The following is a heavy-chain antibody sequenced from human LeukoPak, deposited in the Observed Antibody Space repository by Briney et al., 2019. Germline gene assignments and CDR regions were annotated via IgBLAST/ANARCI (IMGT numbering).Heavy chain of an antibody. CDR1: GFTFSSYS. D-gene: IGHD6-13*01. CDR2: ISSSSSYI. J-gene: IGHJ4*02. V-gene: IGHV3-21*01. CDR3: ASQYSSTPSSDY. Sequence: GGSLRLSCAASGFTFSSYSMNWVLQAPGKGLEWVSSISSSSSYIYYADSVKGRFTISRDNAKNSLYLQMNSLRAEDTAVYYCASQYSSTPSSDYWGQGTLVTVSS.